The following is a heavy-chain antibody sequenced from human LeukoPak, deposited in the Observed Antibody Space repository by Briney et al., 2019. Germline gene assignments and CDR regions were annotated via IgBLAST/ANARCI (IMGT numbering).Heavy chain of an antibody. CDR2: INPNSGGT. V-gene: IGHV1-2*06. Sequence: ASVKVSCKASGYTFTGYYMHWVRQAPGQGLEWMGRINPNSGGTNYAQKFQCRVTMTRDTSISTAYMELSRLRSDDTAVYYCARVLGRNYYDSTPPHYFDYWGQGTLVTVSS. CDR1: GYTFTGYY. J-gene: IGHJ4*02. CDR3: ARVLGRNYYDSTPPHYFDY. D-gene: IGHD3-22*01.